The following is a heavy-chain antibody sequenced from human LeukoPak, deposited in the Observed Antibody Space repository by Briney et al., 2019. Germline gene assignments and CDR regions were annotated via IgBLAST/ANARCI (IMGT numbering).Heavy chain of an antibody. J-gene: IGHJ4*02. CDR2: FDPEDGET. Sequence: RASVKVSCKVSGYTLTELSMHWVRQAPGKGLEWMGGFDPEDGETIYAQKFQGRVTMTEDTSTDTAYMELSSLRSEDTAVYYCATALSYSGSYFRVMRPLDYWGQGTLVTVSS. CDR3: ATALSYSGSYFRVMRPLDY. V-gene: IGHV1-24*01. D-gene: IGHD1-26*01. CDR1: GYTLTELS.